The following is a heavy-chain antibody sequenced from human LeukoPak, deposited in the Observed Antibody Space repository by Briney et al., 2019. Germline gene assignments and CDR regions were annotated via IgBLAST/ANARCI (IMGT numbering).Heavy chain of an antibody. Sequence: PSETLSLTCAVSGGSISSSNWWSWVRQPPGKGLEWIGEINHSGSTNYNPSLKSRVTISVDTSKNQFSLKLSSVTAADTAVYYCAREAATAAARTYHFDYWGQGTLVTVSS. CDR3: AREAATAAARTYHFDY. D-gene: IGHD6-6*01. J-gene: IGHJ4*02. V-gene: IGHV4-4*02. CDR1: GGSISSSNW. CDR2: INHSGST.